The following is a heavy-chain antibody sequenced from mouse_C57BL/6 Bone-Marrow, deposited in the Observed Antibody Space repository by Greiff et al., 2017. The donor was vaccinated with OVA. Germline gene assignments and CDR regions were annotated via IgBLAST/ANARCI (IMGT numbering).Heavy chain of an antibody. J-gene: IGHJ3*01. D-gene: IGHD2-4*01. Sequence: EVMLVESGEGLVKPGGSLKLSCAASGFTFSSYAMSWVRQTPEKRLEWVAYISSGGDYIYYADTVKGRFTISRDNARNTLYLQMSSLKSEDTAMYYCTRDGDYPFAYWGQGTLVTVSA. CDR2: ISSGGDYI. CDR3: TRDGDYPFAY. V-gene: IGHV5-9-1*02. CDR1: GFTFSSYA.